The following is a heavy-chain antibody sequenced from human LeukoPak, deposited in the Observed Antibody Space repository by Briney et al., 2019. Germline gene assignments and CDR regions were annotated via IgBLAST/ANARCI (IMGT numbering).Heavy chain of an antibody. CDR2: INPNSGVT. D-gene: IGHD6-6*01. CDR3: ARRRGGSSFGWFDP. J-gene: IGHJ5*02. V-gene: IGHV1-2*02. CDR1: GYTFTGYY. Sequence: ASVKVSCKASGYTFTGYYMHWVRQAPGQGLECRGWINPNSGVTNYAQKFQGRVTMTTHPSISTAYMELSRLISDDTAVYYRARRRGGSSFGWFDPWGQGTLVTVSS.